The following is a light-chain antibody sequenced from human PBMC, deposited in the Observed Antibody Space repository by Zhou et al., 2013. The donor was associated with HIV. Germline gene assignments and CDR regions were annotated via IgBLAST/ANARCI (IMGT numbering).Light chain of an antibody. Sequence: DMQMTQSPSSVSASVGDRVTITCRASQDTGTRLVWYQQKPGKAPKLLIYDASSLENGVSSRFRGRGFGTEFTLTINSLQPDDFATYFCQQYSSDSEYTFGQGTTLEI. V-gene: IGKV1-5*03. CDR2: DAS. J-gene: IGKJ2*01. CDR3: QQYSSDSEYT. CDR1: QDTGTR.